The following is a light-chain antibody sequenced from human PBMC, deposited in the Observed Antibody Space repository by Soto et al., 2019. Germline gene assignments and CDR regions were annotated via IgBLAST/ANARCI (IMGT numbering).Light chain of an antibody. V-gene: IGLV2-23*02. CDR3: CSYAGSSTFYYV. Sequence: QSALTQPASVSGSPGQSITISCTGTSSDVGSYNLVSWYQQHPGKSPKLMIYEASKRPSGVSNLFSGSKSGNTASLTISGLQAEDEADYYCCSYAGSSTFYYVFGTGTKVTVL. CDR1: SSDVGSYNL. J-gene: IGLJ1*01. CDR2: EAS.